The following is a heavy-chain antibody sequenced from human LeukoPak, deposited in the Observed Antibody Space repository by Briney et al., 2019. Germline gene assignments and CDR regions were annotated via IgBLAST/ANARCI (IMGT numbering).Heavy chain of an antibody. Sequence: PSETLSLTCSVSGYSISSGYYWGWIRQPPGKGLEWIGSIYHSETTYYNSSLKSRVTVSVDTSKNQFSLKLSSVTAADTAVYYCARHRPIRGPKKGYMDVWGKGTTVTISS. J-gene: IGHJ6*03. CDR1: GYSISSGYY. D-gene: IGHD3-10*01. V-gene: IGHV4-38-2*02. CDR2: IYHSETT. CDR3: ARHRPIRGPKKGYMDV.